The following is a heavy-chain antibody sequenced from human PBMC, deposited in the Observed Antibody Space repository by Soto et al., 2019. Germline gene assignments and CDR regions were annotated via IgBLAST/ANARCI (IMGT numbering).Heavy chain of an antibody. CDR3: AKQVYGGNPSPFGC. V-gene: IGHV3-23*01. Sequence: LRLSCRGPGFTFSDFAMNWVRQAPNKGLEWVSTMTGSGDTTYYAESVKGRFTISRDNSKNTLFLHMTALRADDTAIYFCAKQVYGGNPSPFGCCGQGTLVTVSS. J-gene: IGHJ4*02. CDR2: MTGSGDTT. CDR1: GFTFSDFA. D-gene: IGHD4-17*01.